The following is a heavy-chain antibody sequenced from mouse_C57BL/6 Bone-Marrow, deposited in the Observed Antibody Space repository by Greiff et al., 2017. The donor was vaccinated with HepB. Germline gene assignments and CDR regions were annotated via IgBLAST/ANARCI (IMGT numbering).Heavy chain of an antibody. CDR2: IYSSDSET. D-gene: IGHD1-1*02. Sequence: VQLQQPGAELVRPGSSVKLSCKASGYTFTSYWMDWVKQRPGQGLEWIGNIYSSDSETHYNQKFKDKATLTVDKSSSTAYMQLSSLTSEDSAVYYCARGFPYGYWGQGTTLTVSS. J-gene: IGHJ2*01. CDR1: GYTFTSYW. CDR3: ARGFPYGY. V-gene: IGHV1-61*01.